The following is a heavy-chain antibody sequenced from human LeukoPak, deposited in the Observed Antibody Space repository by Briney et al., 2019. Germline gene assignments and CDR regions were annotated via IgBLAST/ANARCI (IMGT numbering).Heavy chain of an antibody. CDR2: ISGHQGNT. J-gene: IGHJ6*02. V-gene: IGHV1-18*01. D-gene: IGHD3-3*01. CDR3: TREVKEEWFYYYGMDV. Sequence: GASVKVSCKASGYIFTGYGITWVRQAPGQGLEWMGWISGHQGNTKYAQNFQGRVSMTIDTSTSTVYMDLWSLRSDDTAVYYCTREVKEEWFYYYGMDVWGQGTTVTVSS. CDR1: GYIFTGYG.